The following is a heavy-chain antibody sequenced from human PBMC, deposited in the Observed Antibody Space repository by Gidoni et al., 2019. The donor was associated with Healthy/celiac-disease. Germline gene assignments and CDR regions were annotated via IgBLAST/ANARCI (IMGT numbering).Heavy chain of an antibody. CDR2: INPNSGGT. CDR1: GYTFTGYY. D-gene: IGHD2-2*01. J-gene: IGHJ6*03. Sequence: QVQLVQSGAEVKKPGASVKVSCKASGYTFTGYYMQWVRQAPGQGLEWMGWINPNSGGTNYAQKFQGWVTMTRDTSISTAYMELSRLRSDDTAVYYCARAGRYCSSTSCYVYYYMDVWGKGTTVTVSS. CDR3: ARAGRYCSSTSCYVYYYMDV. V-gene: IGHV1-2*04.